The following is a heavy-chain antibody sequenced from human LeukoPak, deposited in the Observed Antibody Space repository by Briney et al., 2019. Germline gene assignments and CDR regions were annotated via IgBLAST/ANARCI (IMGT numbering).Heavy chain of an antibody. Sequence: GASVKVSCKASGYVFTSYGINWVRQAPGQGLEWMGWISAYSGDTNYAQNLQGRVTMTTDTSTSTAYMELRSLRSDDTAVYYCARAPYCSGGSCYSGFDYWGQGTLVTVSS. V-gene: IGHV1-18*01. CDR3: ARAPYCSGGSCYSGFDY. CDR2: ISAYSGDT. CDR1: GYVFTSYG. D-gene: IGHD2-15*01. J-gene: IGHJ4*02.